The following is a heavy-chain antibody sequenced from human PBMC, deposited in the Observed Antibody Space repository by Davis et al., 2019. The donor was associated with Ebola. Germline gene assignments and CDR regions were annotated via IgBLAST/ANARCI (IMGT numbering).Heavy chain of an antibody. CDR1: GGSISSGGYY. V-gene: IGHV4-61*08. CDR2: IYYSGST. D-gene: IGHD1-20*01. J-gene: IGHJ5*02. Sequence: PSETLSLTCTVSGGSISSGGYYWSWIRQPPGKGLEWTGYIYYSGSTNYNPSLKSRVTISVDTSKNQFSLKLSSVTAADTAVYYCARARVTGTTPGDWFDPWGQGTLVTVSS. CDR3: ARARVTGTTPGDWFDP.